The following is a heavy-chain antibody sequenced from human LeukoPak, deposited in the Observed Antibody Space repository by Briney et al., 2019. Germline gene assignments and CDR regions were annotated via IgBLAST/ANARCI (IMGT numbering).Heavy chain of an antibody. V-gene: IGHV3-15*01. D-gene: IGHD5-18*01. CDR1: GFIFSNYT. CDR2: IKSKTDGGTT. J-gene: IGHJ6*03. Sequence: GGSLRLSCAASGFIFSNYTMNWVRQAPGKGLEWVGRIKSKTDGGTTDYAAPVKGRFTISRDDSKNTLYLQMNSLKTEDTAVYYCTTSGGAPRGKLWFEEERHYYYYYMDVWGKGTTVTVSS. CDR3: TTSGGAPRGKLWFEEERHYYYYYMDV.